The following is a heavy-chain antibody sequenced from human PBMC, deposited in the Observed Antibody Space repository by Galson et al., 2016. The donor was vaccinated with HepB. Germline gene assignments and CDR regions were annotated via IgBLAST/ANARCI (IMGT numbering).Heavy chain of an antibody. V-gene: IGHV4-31*03. CDR3: ARGAHTRGWYRGPNFFDY. D-gene: IGHD6-19*01. CDR1: GGSISSSAYF. Sequence: TLSLTCTVSGGSISSSAYFWNWIRQHPGKGLEWIGYIYYTGSTYYNPSLKSRAIISVDTSKNQFSLNLNSVTAADTAAYCCARGAHTRGWYRGPNFFDYWGQGTLVTVSS. J-gene: IGHJ4*02. CDR2: IYYTGST.